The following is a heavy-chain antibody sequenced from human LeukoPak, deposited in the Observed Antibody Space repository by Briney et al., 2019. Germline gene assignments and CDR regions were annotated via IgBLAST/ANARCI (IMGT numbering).Heavy chain of an antibody. CDR3: TRATGSFYGLGY. CDR1: GFTLSSYW. J-gene: IGHJ4*02. Sequence: GGSLRLSCAASGFTLSSYWMHWVRQAPGKGLLWVSRINSDGSVTTYADSVKGRFTISGDNAKNTLYLQMNSLRAEDTAVYYCTRATGSFYGLGYWGQGTLVTVSS. D-gene: IGHD1-26*01. CDR2: INSDGSVT. V-gene: IGHV3-74*01.